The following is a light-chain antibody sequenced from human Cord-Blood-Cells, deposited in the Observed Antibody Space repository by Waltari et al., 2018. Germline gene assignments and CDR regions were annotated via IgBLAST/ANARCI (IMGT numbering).Light chain of an antibody. CDR2: GAS. CDR1: QSVSSSY. CDR3: QQYGSSPLRT. Sequence: EIVLTHSPGTLSLSPGHRATLSCRASQSVSSSYLAWYQQTPGQATRLLINGASSRATGIPDRFSGCGSGTDFTLTISRLEPEDCAVYYCQQYGSSPLRTFGQGTKVEIK. J-gene: IGKJ1*01. V-gene: IGKV3-20*01.